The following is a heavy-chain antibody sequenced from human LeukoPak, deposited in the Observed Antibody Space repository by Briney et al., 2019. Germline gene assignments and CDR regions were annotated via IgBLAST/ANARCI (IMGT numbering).Heavy chain of an antibody. CDR3: AKDRVIGFGMDV. CDR1: GFTFSAYS. CDR2: IKQDGSEK. Sequence: GGSLRLSCSASGFTFSAYSMSWVRQAPGKGLEWVANIKQDGSEKYYVDSVKGRFTISRDNAKNSLFLQMNSLRAEDTAVYYCAKDRVIGFGMDVWGQGATVTVS. D-gene: IGHD2/OR15-2a*01. V-gene: IGHV3-7*01. J-gene: IGHJ6*02.